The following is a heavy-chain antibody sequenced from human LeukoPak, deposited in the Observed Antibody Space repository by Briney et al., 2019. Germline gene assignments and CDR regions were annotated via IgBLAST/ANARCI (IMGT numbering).Heavy chain of an antibody. V-gene: IGHV4-59*12. CDR3: ARDNYGDNYYYYYMDV. CDR2: IHYSGST. Sequence: SETLSLTCTVSDDSISPYYWSWIRQSPGKGLEWIGYIHYSGSTYYNPSLKSRVTISVDTSKNQFSLKLSSVTAADTAVYYCARDNYGDNYYYYYMDVWGKGTTVTVSS. J-gene: IGHJ6*03. D-gene: IGHD4-17*01. CDR1: DDSISPYY.